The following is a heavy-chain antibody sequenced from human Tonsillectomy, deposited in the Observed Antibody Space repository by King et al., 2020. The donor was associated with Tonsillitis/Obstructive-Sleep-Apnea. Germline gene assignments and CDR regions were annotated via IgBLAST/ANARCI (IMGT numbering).Heavy chain of an antibody. CDR3: VKGALPWFGELSYFDY. Sequence: VQLVESGGGLVQPGGSLRLSCSASGFTFSSYAMHWVRQAPGKGLEYVSAISSNGGSTYYADSVKGRFTISRDNSKNTLYLQMSSLRAEDTAVYYCVKGALPWFGELSYFDYWGQGTLVTVSS. V-gene: IGHV3-64D*06. D-gene: IGHD3-10*01. CDR2: ISSNGGST. CDR1: GFTFSSYA. J-gene: IGHJ4*02.